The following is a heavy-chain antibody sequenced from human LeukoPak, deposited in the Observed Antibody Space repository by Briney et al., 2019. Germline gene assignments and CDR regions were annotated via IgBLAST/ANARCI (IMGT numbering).Heavy chain of an antibody. V-gene: IGHV3-48*03. D-gene: IGHD4-17*01. CDR3: ARDQDYGDYEYYFDY. CDR1: GFTFSSYE. CDR2: ISSSGSTI. J-gene: IGHJ4*02. Sequence: GGSLRLSCAASGFTFSSYEMNWVRQAPGKGLEWVSYISSSGSTIYYADSVKGRFTTSRDNAKNSLYLQMNSLRAEDTAVYYCARDQDYGDYEYYFDYWGQGTLVTVSS.